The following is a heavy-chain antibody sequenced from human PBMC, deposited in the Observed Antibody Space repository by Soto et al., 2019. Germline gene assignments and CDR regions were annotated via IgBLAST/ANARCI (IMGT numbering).Heavy chain of an antibody. D-gene: IGHD4-17*01. CDR2: IIPIFGRP. Sequence: QVQLVQSGTEVKKPGSSVKVSCKASGATFSTLAVSWVRQAPGQGLEWMGGIIPIFGRPVYAQKFQGRATITADESTSIVYMELSSLSSEVTAVHYCARAPCEDYAVHELNYFDSWGQGTLVTVSS. CDR3: ARAPCEDYAVHELNYFDS. J-gene: IGHJ4*02. V-gene: IGHV1-69*01. CDR1: GATFSTLA.